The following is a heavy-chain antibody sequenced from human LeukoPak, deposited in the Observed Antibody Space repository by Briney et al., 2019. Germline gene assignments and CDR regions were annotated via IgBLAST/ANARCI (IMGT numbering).Heavy chain of an antibody. V-gene: IGHV1-69*05. CDR1: GGTFSSYA. CDR2: IIPIFGTA. CDR3: ARVVRGSSGRRRGYYYYMDV. D-gene: IGHD6-25*01. J-gene: IGHJ6*03. Sequence: SVKVSCKASGGTFSSYAISWVRQAPGQGLEWMGGIIPIFGTANYAQKFQGRVTITTDESTSTAYMELSSLRPEDTAVYYCARVVRGSSGRRRGYYYYMDVWGKGTTVTVSS.